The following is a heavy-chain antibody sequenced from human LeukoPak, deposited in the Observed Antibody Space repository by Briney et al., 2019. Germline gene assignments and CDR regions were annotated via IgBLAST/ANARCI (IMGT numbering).Heavy chain of an antibody. Sequence: KTSETLSLTCTVSGGSISSGGYSWSWIRQPPGKGLEWIGYLYHSGSTSYNPSLKSRVTISVDRSRNQLSLKLSSVTAADTAVYYCARVEYCSSTWCPGLAFDIWGQGTMVIVSS. CDR2: LYHSGST. D-gene: IGHD2-2*01. CDR3: ARVEYCSSTWCPGLAFDI. J-gene: IGHJ3*02. CDR1: GGSISSGGYS. V-gene: IGHV4-30-2*01.